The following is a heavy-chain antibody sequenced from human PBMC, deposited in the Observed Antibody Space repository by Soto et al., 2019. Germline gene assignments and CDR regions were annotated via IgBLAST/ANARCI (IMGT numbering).Heavy chain of an antibody. CDR2: ISSSSSTI. J-gene: IGHJ6*03. CDR1: GFTFSSYS. D-gene: IGHD2-2*02. CDR3: AGSTPKYTLTYYYYYYMDV. V-gene: IGHV3-48*01. Sequence: GGSLRLSCAASGFTFSSYSMNWVRQAPGKGLEWVSYISSSSSTIYYADSVKGRFTISRDNAKNSLYLQMNSLRAEDTAVYYCAGSTPKYTLTYYYYYYMDVWGKGTTVTVSS.